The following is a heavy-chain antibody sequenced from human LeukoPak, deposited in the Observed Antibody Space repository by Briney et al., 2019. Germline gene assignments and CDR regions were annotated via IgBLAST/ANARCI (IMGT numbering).Heavy chain of an antibody. CDR2: IYSGGST. V-gene: IGHV3-53*01. CDR3: LLFYYDSSGYPY. J-gene: IGHJ4*02. Sequence: GGSLRLSCAASGFTVSSNYMSWVRQAPGKGLEWVSVIYSGGSTYYADSVKGRFTISRDNSKNTLYLQMNSLRAEDTAVYYCLLFYYDSSGYPYGGQGTLATVS. D-gene: IGHD3-22*01. CDR1: GFTVSSNY.